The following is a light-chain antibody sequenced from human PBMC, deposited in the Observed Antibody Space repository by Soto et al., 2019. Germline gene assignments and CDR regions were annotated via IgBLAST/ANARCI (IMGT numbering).Light chain of an antibody. Sequence: SYELTQPPSVSVAPGQTARIPCGGNNIGSKGVHWYQQSPGLAPVLVVYDDRDRPSGIPERFSGSNSGNTATLTISRVEAGDEADYYCSSYTSSSTWVFGGGTKLTVL. CDR2: DDR. CDR1: NIGSKG. V-gene: IGLV3-21*02. J-gene: IGLJ3*02. CDR3: SSYTSSSTWV.